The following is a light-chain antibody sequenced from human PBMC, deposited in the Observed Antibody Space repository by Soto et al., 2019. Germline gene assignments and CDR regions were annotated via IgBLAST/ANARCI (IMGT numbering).Light chain of an antibody. V-gene: IGLV1-44*01. CDR3: AAWAASLNGYV. CDR1: SSNIGSKT. J-gene: IGLJ1*01. CDR2: NSY. Sequence: QSVLTQPPSASGTPGQRVTISCCGSSSNIGSKTVNWYQQLPGTVPKLLIYNSYQRPSGVPDRFSGSKSGTSASLAISGLQSEDEADYYCAAWAASLNGYVFGAGTKLTVL.